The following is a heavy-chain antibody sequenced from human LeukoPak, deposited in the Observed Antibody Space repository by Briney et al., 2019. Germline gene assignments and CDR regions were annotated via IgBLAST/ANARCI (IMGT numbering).Heavy chain of an antibody. CDR3: ARPMTAMVTLGVGY. J-gene: IGHJ4*02. CDR1: GYTFTSYG. D-gene: IGHD5-18*01. CDR2: ISAYNGNT. Sequence: ASVKVSCKASGYTFTSYGISWVRQAPGQGLEWMGWISAYNGNTNYAQKLQGRVTMTTDTSTSTAYMELRSLRSDDTAVYYCARPMTAMVTLGVGYWGQGTLVTVSS. V-gene: IGHV1-18*01.